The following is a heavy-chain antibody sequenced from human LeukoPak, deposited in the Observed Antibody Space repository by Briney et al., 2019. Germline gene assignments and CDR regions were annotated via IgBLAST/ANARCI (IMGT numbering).Heavy chain of an antibody. CDR2: IWYDGSNK. CDR1: RFTLSNAW. Sequence: GGSLRLSCAASRFTLSNAWMSWVRQAPGKGLEWVAIIWYDGSNKYYGDSVKGRFTISRDNSKNTLYLQMNSLRAEDTAMYYCATMDVWGQGTTVTVSS. J-gene: IGHJ6*02. V-gene: IGHV3-33*08. CDR3: ATMDV.